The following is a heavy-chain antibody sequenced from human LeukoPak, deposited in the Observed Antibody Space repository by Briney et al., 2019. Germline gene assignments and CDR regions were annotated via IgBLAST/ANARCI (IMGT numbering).Heavy chain of an antibody. CDR3: ARRSSWYGVDY. D-gene: IGHD6-13*01. CDR1: GYSPTSGYN. J-gene: IGHJ4*02. V-gene: IGHV4-38-2*02. Sequence: SETLSLTCTVSGYSPTSGYNGGWIRQPPGRGLGGIGRTNPSGSTYYNPSLKSRVTISVDTSKNQFSLKLSSVTAADTAVYDCARRSSWYGVDYWGQGTLVTVSS. CDR2: TNPSGST.